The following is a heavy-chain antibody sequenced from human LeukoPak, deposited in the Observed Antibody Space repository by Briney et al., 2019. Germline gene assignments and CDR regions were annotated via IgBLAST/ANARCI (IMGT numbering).Heavy chain of an antibody. CDR2: MNPNSGNT. J-gene: IGHJ6*03. D-gene: IGHD5-12*01. CDR3: ARGVGSGYDYAGIYYMDV. V-gene: IGHV1-8*01. CDR1: GYTFTSYD. Sequence: ASVKLSCKASGYTFTSYDINWVRQATGQGLEWMGWMNPNSGNTAYAQKFQGRVTMTRNTSISTAYMELSSLRSEDPAVYYCARGVGSGYDYAGIYYMDVWGKGTTVTISS.